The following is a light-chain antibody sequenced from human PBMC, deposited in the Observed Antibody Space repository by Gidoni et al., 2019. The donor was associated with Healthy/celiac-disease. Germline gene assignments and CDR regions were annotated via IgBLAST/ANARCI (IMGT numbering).Light chain of an antibody. CDR3: MQALQTVYT. J-gene: IGKJ2*01. V-gene: IGKV2-28*01. CDR1: QSLLHSNGYNY. CDR2: LGS. Sequence: DIVMTQSPLYLPVTPGEPASISCRSSQSLLHSNGYNYLDWYLQKPGQSPQLLIYLGSNRASGVPDRFSGSGSGTDFTLKISRVEAEDVGVYYCMQALQTVYTFXQXTKLEIK.